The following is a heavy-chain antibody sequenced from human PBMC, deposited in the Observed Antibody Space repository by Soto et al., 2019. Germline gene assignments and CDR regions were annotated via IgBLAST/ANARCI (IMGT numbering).Heavy chain of an antibody. CDR2: INPSGGST. V-gene: IGHV1-46*01. J-gene: IGHJ6*02. CDR1: GYTFTSYY. CDR3: ARDPVVVVPAARTFYYYYGMDV. Sequence: GASVKVSCKASGYTFTSYYMRWVRQAPGQGLEWMGIINPSGGSTSYAQKFQGRVTMTRDTSTSTVYMELSSLRSEDTAVYYCARDPVVVVPAARTFYYYYGMDVWGQGTTVTV. D-gene: IGHD2-2*01.